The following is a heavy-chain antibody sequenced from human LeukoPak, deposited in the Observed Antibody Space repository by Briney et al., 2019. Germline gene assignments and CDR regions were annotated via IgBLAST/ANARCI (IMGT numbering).Heavy chain of an antibody. V-gene: IGHV3-64*01. CDR2: ISSTGGST. CDR3: ARGSGTHYYHYSMDV. D-gene: IGHD3-10*01. J-gene: IGHJ6*02. Sequence: GGSLRLSCAASGFTFDNYALHWVRQAPGKGLEYVSGISSTGGSTTFPNTVKDRFTISRDNSKNTLYLQMGSLRAEDMAVYYCARGSGTHYYHYSMDVWGQGTTVTVSS. CDR1: GFTFDNYA.